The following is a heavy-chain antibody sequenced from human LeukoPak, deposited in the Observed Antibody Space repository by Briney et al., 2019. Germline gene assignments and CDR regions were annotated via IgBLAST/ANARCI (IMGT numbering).Heavy chain of an antibody. CDR2: IYYSGST. CDR3: ASQPYYDSSGYYFY. CDR1: GGSISSTSYN. V-gene: IGHV4-39*01. Sequence: SETLSLTCTVSGGSISSTSYNWGWIRQPPGKGLEWIGSIYYSGSTFYNPSLKSRVTISINTSKNQFSLRLSSVTAADTAVYYCASQPYYDSSGYYFYWGQGTLVTASS. J-gene: IGHJ4*02. D-gene: IGHD3-22*01.